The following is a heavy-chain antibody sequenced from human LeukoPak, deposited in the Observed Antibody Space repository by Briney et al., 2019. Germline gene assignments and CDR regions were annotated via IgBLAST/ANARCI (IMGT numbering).Heavy chain of an antibody. CDR2: ISSSSSTI. CDR1: GFTFSSYS. Sequence: PGGSLRLSCAASGFTFSSYSMNWVRQAPGKGLEWVSYISSSSSTIYYADSVEGRFTISRDNAKNSLYLQMNSLRAEDTAVYYCARDGGEATDYWGQGTLVTVSS. CDR3: ARDGGEATDY. D-gene: IGHD3-16*01. J-gene: IGHJ4*02. V-gene: IGHV3-48*04.